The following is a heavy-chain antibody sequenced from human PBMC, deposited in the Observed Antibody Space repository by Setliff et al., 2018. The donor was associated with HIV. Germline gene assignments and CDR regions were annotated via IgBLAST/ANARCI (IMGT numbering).Heavy chain of an antibody. CDR3: VKDAYSTGKPGIS. CDR2: VSNTGRRT. J-gene: IGHJ4*02. Sequence: LRLSCAASTFSVSEYAMSWVRQAPGKGLEWVSAVSNTGRRTFYADSVKGRFTISKDNFENVVYLQMNSLRVDDTAVYYCVKDAYSTGKPGISWGQGTQVTVSS. V-gene: IGHV3-23*05. D-gene: IGHD2-8*02. CDR1: TFSVSEYA.